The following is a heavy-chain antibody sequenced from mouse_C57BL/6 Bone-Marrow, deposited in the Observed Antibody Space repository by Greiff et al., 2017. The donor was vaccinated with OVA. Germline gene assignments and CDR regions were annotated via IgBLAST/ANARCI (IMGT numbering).Heavy chain of an antibody. V-gene: IGHV5-2*01. CDR3: SYGFAY. Sequence: EVQRVESGGGLVQPGESLKLSCETNEYEFPSHDMSWVRKTPEKRLELVAAINSDGGSTYYPDTMERRFIISRDNTKKTLYLQMSSLRSEDTEYYGSSYGFAYWGQGTLVTVSA. D-gene: IGHD1-1*01. CDR2: INSDGGST. CDR1: EYEFPSHD. J-gene: IGHJ3*01.